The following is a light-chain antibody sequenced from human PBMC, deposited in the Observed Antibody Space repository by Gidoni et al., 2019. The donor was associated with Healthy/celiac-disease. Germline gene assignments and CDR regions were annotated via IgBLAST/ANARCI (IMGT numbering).Light chain of an antibody. J-gene: IGLJ3*02. CDR2: GNS. CDR3: QSYDSSLSAWV. V-gene: IGLV1-40*01. Sequence: QSVLTQPPSVSEAPGQRVTSSGTGSSSHIGAGYDLHWDQQLPGTATKLLIYGNSNRPSGVPDRFSGSNSVTSASRAITVLQADDEAAYYCQSYDSSLSAWVFGGGTKLTVL. CDR1: SSHIGAGYD.